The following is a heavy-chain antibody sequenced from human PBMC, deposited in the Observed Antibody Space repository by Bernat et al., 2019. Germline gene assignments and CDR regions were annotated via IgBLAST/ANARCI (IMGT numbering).Heavy chain of an antibody. CDR1: GGSLSGYY. CDR2: INYVGRT. J-gene: IGHJ6*02. V-gene: IGHV4-34*01. D-gene: IGHD2-8*01. Sequence: QVQLQQGGAGLLKPSETLSLTCGVSGGSLSGYYWTWIRQAPGEGLEWIGEINYVGRTNYNPTLKSLVIISIDTSKNQFSLKLISGSAAATAIYYCARGCGRSGCSGLDVWGQGTTVTVSS. CDR3: ARGCGRSGCSGLDV.